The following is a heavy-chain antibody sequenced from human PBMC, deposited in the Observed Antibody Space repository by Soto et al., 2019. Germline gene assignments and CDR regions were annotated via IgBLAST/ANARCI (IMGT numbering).Heavy chain of an antibody. CDR3: AGGPVVMTTVTTLDY. D-gene: IGHD4-4*01. CDR1: GGSISSYY. CDR2: IYYSGST. Sequence: SETLSLTCTVSGGSISSYYWSWIRQPPGKGLEWIGYIYYSGSTNYNPSLKSRVTISVDTSKNQFSLKLSSVTAADTAVYYCAGGPVVMTTVTTLDYWGQGTLVTVSS. J-gene: IGHJ4*02. V-gene: IGHV4-59*01.